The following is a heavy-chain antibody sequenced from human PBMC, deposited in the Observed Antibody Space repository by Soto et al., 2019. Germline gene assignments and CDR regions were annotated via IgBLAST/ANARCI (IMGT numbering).Heavy chain of an antibody. Sequence: GASVKVSCKASGYTFTSYGISWVRQAPGQGLEWMGWSSAYNGNTNYAQKLQGRVTMATDTSTSTAYMELRSLRSDDTAVYYCASALTRTTYYDFWSGRSQYGMDVWGQGTTVTVSS. V-gene: IGHV1-18*01. J-gene: IGHJ6*02. CDR3: ASALTRTTYYDFWSGRSQYGMDV. CDR2: SSAYNGNT. CDR1: GYTFTSYG. D-gene: IGHD3-3*01.